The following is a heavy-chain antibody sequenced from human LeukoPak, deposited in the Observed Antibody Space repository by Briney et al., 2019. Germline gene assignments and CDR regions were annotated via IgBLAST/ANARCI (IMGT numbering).Heavy chain of an antibody. D-gene: IGHD6-6*01. Sequence: ASETLSLTCTVSGGSITSGSYYWGWIRQPPGKGLEWIGSIYHSGSTYYNPSLKSRVTKSVDTSKNQFSLKLSSVTAADTAVYYCARHRGLGGSSSYFDYWGQGTLVTVSS. CDR1: GGSITSGSYY. CDR2: IYHSGST. V-gene: IGHV4-39*01. CDR3: ARHRGLGGSSSYFDY. J-gene: IGHJ4*02.